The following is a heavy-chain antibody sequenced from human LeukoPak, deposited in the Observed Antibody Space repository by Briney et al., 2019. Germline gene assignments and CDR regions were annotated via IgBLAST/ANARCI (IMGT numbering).Heavy chain of an antibody. J-gene: IGHJ4*02. CDR2: IYYSGST. D-gene: IGHD3-10*01. CDR1: GGSVSSGSYY. V-gene: IGHV4-61*01. CDR3: ARGDSLLWFGEPPGY. Sequence: PSETLSLTCTVSGGSVSSGSYYWSWIRQPPGKGLKWIGYIYYSGSTNYNPSLKSRVTISVDTSKNQFSLKLSSVTAADTAVYYCARGDSLLWFGEPPGYWGQGTLVTVSS.